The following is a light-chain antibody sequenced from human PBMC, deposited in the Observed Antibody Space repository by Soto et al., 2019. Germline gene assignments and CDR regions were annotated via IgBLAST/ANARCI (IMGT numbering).Light chain of an antibody. Sequence: QSVLTQPPSASGTPGQRVTISCSGGSSNIGTNAVNWYQQLPGTAPKLLIYNNNQRPSGVPDRFSGSKSGTSASLAISGLQSEDEADYYCAAWDDSLNGYGFGNGTKVTVL. V-gene: IGLV1-44*01. CDR1: SSNIGTNA. CDR3: AAWDDSLNGYG. J-gene: IGLJ1*01. CDR2: NNN.